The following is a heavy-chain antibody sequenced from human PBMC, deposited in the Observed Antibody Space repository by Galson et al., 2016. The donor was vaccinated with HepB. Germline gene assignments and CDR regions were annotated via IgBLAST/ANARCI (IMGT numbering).Heavy chain of an antibody. J-gene: IGHJ2*01. D-gene: IGHD6-19*01. CDR3: AKASRSGFLNLHWFFDV. Sequence: SLRLSCAASGFTFDDYAMHWVRQAPGKGLEWVSGINWNSGRIDYADSLKGRFTISRDNAKNSLYLQMISLRPEDTALYYCAKASRSGFLNLHWFFDVWGRGTLVTVSS. V-gene: IGHV3-9*01. CDR1: GFTFDDYA. CDR2: INWNSGRI.